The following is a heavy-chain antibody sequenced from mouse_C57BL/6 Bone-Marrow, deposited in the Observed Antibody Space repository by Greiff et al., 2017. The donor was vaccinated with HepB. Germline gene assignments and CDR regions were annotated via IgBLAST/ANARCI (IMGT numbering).Heavy chain of an antibody. CDR2: ISNLAYSI. CDR1: GFTFSDYG. V-gene: IGHV5-15*01. CDR3: ARGGGTMDY. Sequence: EVKLVESGGGLVQPGGSLKLSCPASGFTFSDYGMAWVRQAPRKGPEWVAFISNLAYSIYYADTVTGRFTISRENAKNTLYLEMSSLRSEDTAMYYCARGGGTMDYWGQGTSVTVSS. J-gene: IGHJ4*01.